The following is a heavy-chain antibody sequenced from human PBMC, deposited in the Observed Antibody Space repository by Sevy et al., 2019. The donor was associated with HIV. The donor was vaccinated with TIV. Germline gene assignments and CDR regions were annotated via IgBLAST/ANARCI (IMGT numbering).Heavy chain of an antibody. CDR1: GYTFASYY. D-gene: IGHD3-10*01. V-gene: IGHV1-46*01. J-gene: IGHJ5*02. CDR2: INPNGGST. CDR3: ARNRGGSGRGWFDP. Sequence: ASVKVSCKASGYTFASYYMHWVRQAPGQGLEWMGIINPNGGSTSYAQRFQGRVTMTRDTSTSTIYMELSSLRYEDTAVYYCARNRGGSGRGWFDPWGQGTLVTVSS.